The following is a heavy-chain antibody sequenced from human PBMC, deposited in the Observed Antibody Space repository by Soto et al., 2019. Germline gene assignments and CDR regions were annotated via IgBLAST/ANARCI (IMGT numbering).Heavy chain of an antibody. V-gene: IGHV4-59*01. J-gene: IGHJ6*02. CDR1: GDSISSYF. CDR3: ARTYSSSYSRYPVYYGMDV. D-gene: IGHD3-22*01. Sequence: QVQLQESGPELVKPSETLSLTCTVSGDSISSYFWSWIRQPPGKGLEWIGCVYHSGSTNYSPSLKRRVSISVDTSKNQFSLRLTSVTAADTAVYYCARTYSSSYSRYPVYYGMDVWGQGTTVTVSS. CDR2: VYHSGST.